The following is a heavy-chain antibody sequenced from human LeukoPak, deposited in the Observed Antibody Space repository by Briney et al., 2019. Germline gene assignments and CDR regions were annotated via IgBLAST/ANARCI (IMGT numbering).Heavy chain of an antibody. D-gene: IGHD6-19*01. J-gene: IGHJ4*02. CDR1: GHSISSSYYY. CDR2: IYYSGST. Sequence: PSETLSLTCTVSGHSISSSYYYWAWIRQPPGKGLEYIGNIYYSGSTYYNPSLKSRVTISVYTSKNQYSLNLSSVTAAASAVFYCARHRQSLAGNFDHWGQGTLVTVSS. CDR3: ARHRQSLAGNFDH. V-gene: IGHV4-39*01.